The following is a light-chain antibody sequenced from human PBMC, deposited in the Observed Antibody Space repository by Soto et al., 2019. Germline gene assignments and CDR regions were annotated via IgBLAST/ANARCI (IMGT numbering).Light chain of an antibody. J-gene: IGKJ1*01. V-gene: IGKV3-11*01. CDR3: QQRSNWTLA. CDR2: DGS. Sequence: VGALSRSTVCLSRGESVPRSWRASQNLHSFLNWYQKRPGQAPRTIIYDGSKRAAGVPDRISGDGSGTDFNLTISRLETEDFAVYYCQQRSNWTLAFGQGTKVDIK. CDR1: QNLHSF.